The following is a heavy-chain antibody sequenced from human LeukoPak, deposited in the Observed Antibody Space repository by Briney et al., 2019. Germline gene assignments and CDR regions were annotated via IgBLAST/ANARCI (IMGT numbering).Heavy chain of an antibody. D-gene: IGHD4-17*01. CDR2: MNPNSGNT. CDR1: GYTFIGYY. V-gene: IGHV1-8*02. CDR3: ARGPIVDYGDYSPFDY. Sequence: GASVKVSCKASGYTFIGYYMHWVRQATGQGLEWMGWMNPNSGNTGYAQKFQGRVTMTRNTSISTAYMELSSLRSEDTAVYYCARGPIVDYGDYSPFDYWGQGTLVTVSS. J-gene: IGHJ4*02.